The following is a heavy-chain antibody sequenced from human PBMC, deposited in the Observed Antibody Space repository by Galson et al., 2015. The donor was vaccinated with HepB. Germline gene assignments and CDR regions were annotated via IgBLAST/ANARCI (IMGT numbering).Heavy chain of an antibody. CDR3: ARGIAVSGPGHYYYYMDV. J-gene: IGHJ6*03. V-gene: IGHV1-69*06. CDR1: GGTFGTFA. CDR2: IMPIFNAE. D-gene: IGHD6-19*01. Sequence: SVKVSCKASGGTFGTFAINWVRQAPGQGLEWVGGIMPIFNAENYAQRLQGRVKIYADRSMTIAYMELSSLRSEDTAVYYCARGIAVSGPGHYYYYMDVWGRGTTVAVSS.